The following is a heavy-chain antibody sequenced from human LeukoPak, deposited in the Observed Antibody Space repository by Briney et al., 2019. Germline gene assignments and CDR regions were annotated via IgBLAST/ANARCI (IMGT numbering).Heavy chain of an antibody. CDR2: IYATGST. V-gene: IGHV4-61*02. Sequence: SETLSLICAVSGDSISSGGHYWSWIRRPAGKGLEWIGRIYATGSTIYNPSLKSRVTISVDTSKNQFSLKVSSVTAADTALYYCARDVVGWDALPDAFNYWGQGTMVTVSS. CDR3: ARDVVGWDALPDAFNY. CDR1: GDSISSGGHY. J-gene: IGHJ3*01. D-gene: IGHD6-19*01.